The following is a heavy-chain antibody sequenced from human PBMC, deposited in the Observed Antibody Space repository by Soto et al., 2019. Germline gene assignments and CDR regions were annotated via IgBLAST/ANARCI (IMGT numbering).Heavy chain of an antibody. D-gene: IGHD3-10*01. V-gene: IGHV3-15*01. CDR2: IKSKTDGGTT. CDR3: TTDMLLWFGEFHYGMDV. J-gene: IGHJ6*02. Sequence: GGSLRLSCAASGFTFSNAWMSWVRQAPGKGLEWVGRIKSKTDGGTTDYAAPVKGRFTISRDDSKNTLYLQMNSLKTEDTAVYYCTTDMLLWFGEFHYGMDVWGQGTTVTVSS. CDR1: GFTFSNAW.